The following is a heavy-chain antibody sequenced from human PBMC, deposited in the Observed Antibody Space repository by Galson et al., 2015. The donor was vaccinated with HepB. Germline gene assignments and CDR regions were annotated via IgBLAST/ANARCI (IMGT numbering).Heavy chain of an antibody. Sequence: SLRLSCAASGFTVSSNYMSWVRQAPGKGLEWVSIIYSGTSTYYADSVRGRFTISRPNFKNTLYLQMNSLIAEDTAVYYCARGPGYYYDSSGPGYCDYWGQGTRVTVSS. CDR2: IYSGTST. J-gene: IGHJ4*02. CDR3: ARGPGYYYDSSGPGYCDY. V-gene: IGHV3-53*04. D-gene: IGHD3-22*01. CDR1: GFTVSSNY.